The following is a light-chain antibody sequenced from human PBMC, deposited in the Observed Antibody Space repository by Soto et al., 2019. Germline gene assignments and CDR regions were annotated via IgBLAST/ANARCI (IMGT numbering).Light chain of an antibody. CDR1: QSVSSY. V-gene: IGKV3-11*01. CDR2: AAS. Sequence: EIVLTQSPVTLSLSPGERATLSCRASQSVSSYLAWYQQKPGQAPRLLIYAASIRAPGIPDKFSGTGSGTDYSLTIDRLEPEDFAVYYCQQRSNWPKTFGQGTKVDIK. CDR3: QQRSNWPKT. J-gene: IGKJ1*01.